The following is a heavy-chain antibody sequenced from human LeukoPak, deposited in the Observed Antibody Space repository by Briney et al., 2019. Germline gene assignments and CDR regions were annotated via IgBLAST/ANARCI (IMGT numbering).Heavy chain of an antibody. Sequence: SETLSLTCAVSGGSISSSNWWSWVRQPPGKGLEWIGEIYHSGSTNYNPSLKSRVTISVDKSKNQFSLKLSSVTAADTAVYYCARAGSSLYYYYYYMDVWGKGTTVTISS. CDR1: GGSISSSNW. D-gene: IGHD6-13*01. J-gene: IGHJ6*03. V-gene: IGHV4-4*02. CDR2: IYHSGST. CDR3: ARAGSSLYYYYYYMDV.